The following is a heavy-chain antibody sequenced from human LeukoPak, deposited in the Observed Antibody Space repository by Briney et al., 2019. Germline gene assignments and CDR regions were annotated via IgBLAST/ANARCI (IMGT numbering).Heavy chain of an antibody. D-gene: IGHD2-8*01. J-gene: IGHJ5*02. CDR3: AGSTYDNWFDP. Sequence: SETLSLTCTVSGGSISSSSYYCGWIRQPPGKGLEWIGSIYHSGSTYYNPSLKSRVTLSVETSKNQFSLKLSSVTAADTAVYYCAGSTYDNWFDPWGQGTLVTVSS. CDR1: GGSISSSSYY. CDR2: IYHSGST. V-gene: IGHV4-39*01.